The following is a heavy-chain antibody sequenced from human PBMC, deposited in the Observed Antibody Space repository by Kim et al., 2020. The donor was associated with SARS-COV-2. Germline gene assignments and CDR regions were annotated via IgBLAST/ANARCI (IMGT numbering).Heavy chain of an antibody. CDR3: AKSRPFWYFDL. J-gene: IGHJ2*01. V-gene: IGHV3-23*01. D-gene: IGHD2-2*01. Sequence: GGSLRLSCAASGFTFSSSVMTWVRQAPGKGLEWVSAIAGGSTEYADSVTGRFTISRDNSKNTLYLQMNSLRAEDTAVYYCAKSRPFWYFDLWGRGTLVTVSS. CDR1: GFTFSSSV. CDR2: IAGGST.